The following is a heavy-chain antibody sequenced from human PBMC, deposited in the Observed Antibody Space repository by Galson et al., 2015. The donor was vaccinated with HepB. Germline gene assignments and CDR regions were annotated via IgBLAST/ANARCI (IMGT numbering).Heavy chain of an antibody. V-gene: IGHV3-30*04. D-gene: IGHD1-14*01. CDR3: ARSRYVKGGVGY. Sequence: SLRLSCAVSGFNFSNYAMHWVRQAPGRGLEWVAVISNDGRNKYYAESVNRRFNISRDNSKNTVSLQMASLRVEDTALYYCARSRYVKGGVGYWGQGTLVTVSS. CDR1: GFNFSNYA. CDR2: ISNDGRNK. J-gene: IGHJ4*02.